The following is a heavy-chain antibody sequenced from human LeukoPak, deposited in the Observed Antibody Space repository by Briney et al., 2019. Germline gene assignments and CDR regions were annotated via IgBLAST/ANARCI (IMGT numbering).Heavy chain of an antibody. CDR3: RVVITDFDY. CDR2: IDIDGSST. V-gene: IGHV3-74*01. J-gene: IGHJ4*02. D-gene: IGHD3-22*01. CDR1: GFTFSGYW. Sequence: GGSLRLSCAASGFTFSGYWMNWVRQAPGKGLVWVSRIDIDGSSTTYADSVKGRFTISRDNAKNTLYLQMNSLRAEDTAVYYCRVVITDFDYWGQGTLVTVSS.